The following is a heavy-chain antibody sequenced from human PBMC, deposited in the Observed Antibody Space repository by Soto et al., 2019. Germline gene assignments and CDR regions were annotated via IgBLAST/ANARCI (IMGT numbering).Heavy chain of an antibody. J-gene: IGHJ5*01. CDR3: AREYGSSLGNWIDS. CDR2: VYFSGST. D-gene: IGHD6-19*01. V-gene: IGHV4-61*01. CDR1: GGSVSSRSYY. Sequence: SETLSLTXTVSGGSVSSRSYYWSWVRQPPGKGLEWIGSVYFSGSTKYNPSLKSRVTISLDTSKTQFSLKLSSVTAADTAVYYCAREYGSSLGNWIDSWGQGTLVTVSS.